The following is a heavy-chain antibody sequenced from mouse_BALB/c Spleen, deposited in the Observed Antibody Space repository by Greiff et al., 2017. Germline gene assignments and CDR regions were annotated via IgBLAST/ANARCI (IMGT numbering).Heavy chain of an antibody. CDR3: ARGDGNYLFDY. CDR1: GYSITSDYA. J-gene: IGHJ2*01. CDR2: ISYSGST. D-gene: IGHD2-1*01. V-gene: IGHV3-2*02. Sequence: EVQLQQSGPGLVKPSQSLSLTCTVTGYSITSDYAWNWIRQFPGNKLEWMGYISYSGSTSYNPSLKSRISITRDTSKNQFFLQLNSVTTEDTATYYCARGDGNYLFDYWGQGTTLTVSS.